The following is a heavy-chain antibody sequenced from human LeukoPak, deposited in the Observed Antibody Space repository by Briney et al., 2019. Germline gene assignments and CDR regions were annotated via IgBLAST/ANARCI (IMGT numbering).Heavy chain of an antibody. CDR2: INPNSGGT. CDR1: GYTFTGYY. D-gene: IGHD2-2*01. J-gene: IGHJ4*02. V-gene: IGHV1-2*02. Sequence: GASVKVSCKASGYTFTGYYMHWVRQAPGQGLEWMGWINPNSGGTNYAQKFQGRVTMTRDMSTSTVYMELSSLRSEDTAVYYCARDGTKWRGFDIVVVPAARFDYWGQGTLVTVSS. CDR3: ARDGTKWRGFDIVVVPAARFDY.